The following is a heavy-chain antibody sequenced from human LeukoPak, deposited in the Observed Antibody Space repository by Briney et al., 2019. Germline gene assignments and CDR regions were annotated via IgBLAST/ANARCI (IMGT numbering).Heavy chain of an antibody. V-gene: IGHV4-34*01. CDR2: INRSGST. CDR3: ARGTMTTVTYYFDY. CDR1: GGSFSGYY. J-gene: IGHJ4*02. Sequence: SETLSLTCAVYGGSFSGYYWSWIRQPPGKGLEWIGEINRSGSTNYNPSLKSRVTISVDTSKNQFSLKLSSVTAADTAVYYCARGTMTTVTYYFDYWGQGTLVTVSS. D-gene: IGHD4-17*01.